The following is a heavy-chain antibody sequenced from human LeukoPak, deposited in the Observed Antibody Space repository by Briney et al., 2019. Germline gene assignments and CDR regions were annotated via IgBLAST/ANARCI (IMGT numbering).Heavy chain of an antibody. CDR1: GFTFSSYG. V-gene: IGHV3-30*18. CDR3: AKEDIVVVPGDY. D-gene: IGHD2-2*01. CDR2: ISYDGSNK. J-gene: IGHJ4*02. Sequence: PGGSLRLSCAASGFTFSSYGMHWVRQAPGKGLEWVAVISYDGSNKYYADSVKGRFTISRDNSKNTLYLQMNSLRAEDTAVYYCAKEDIVVVPGDYWGQGTLVTVSS.